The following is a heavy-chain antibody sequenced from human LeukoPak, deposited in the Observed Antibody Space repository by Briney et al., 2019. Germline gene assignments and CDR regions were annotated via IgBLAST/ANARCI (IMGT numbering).Heavy chain of an antibody. CDR2: ISSSSSTI. V-gene: IGHV3-48*02. J-gene: IGHJ4*02. Sequence: PRGSLRLSCAASGFTFSNYGMHWVRQAPGKGLEWVSYISSSSSTIYYADSVKGRFTISRDNAKNSLYLQMNGLRDEDTAVYYCARVRSDWYSDYWGQGTLVTVSS. CDR1: GFTFSNYG. D-gene: IGHD6-19*01. CDR3: ARVRSDWYSDY.